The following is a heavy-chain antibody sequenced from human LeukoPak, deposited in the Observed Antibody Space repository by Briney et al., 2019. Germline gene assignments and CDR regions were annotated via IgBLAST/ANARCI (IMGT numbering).Heavy chain of an antibody. CDR3: ARASDSYYDFWSGYYLLGAFDI. D-gene: IGHD3-3*01. Sequence: SETLSLTCTVSGGSISSYYWSWIRQPPGKGLEWIGYIYYSGSTNYNPSLKSRVTISVDTSKNQFSLKLSSVTAADTAAYYCARASDSYYDFWSGYYLLGAFDIWGQGTMVTVSS. V-gene: IGHV4-59*01. CDR1: GGSISSYY. CDR2: IYYSGST. J-gene: IGHJ3*02.